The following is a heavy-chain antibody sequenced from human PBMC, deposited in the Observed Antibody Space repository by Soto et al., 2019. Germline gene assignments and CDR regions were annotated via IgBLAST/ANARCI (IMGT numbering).Heavy chain of an antibody. CDR3: ARVGAFGATTIDY. CDR2: IYYSGST. J-gene: IGHJ4*02. V-gene: IGHV4-30-4*01. Sequence: PSETLSLTCTVSGGSISSGDYYWSWIRQPPGKGLEWIGYIYYSGSTYYNPSLKSRVTISVDTSKNQFSLKLSSVTASDTAVYYCARVGAFGATTIDYWGQGTLVTVPQ. D-gene: IGHD3-10*01. CDR1: GGSISSGDYY.